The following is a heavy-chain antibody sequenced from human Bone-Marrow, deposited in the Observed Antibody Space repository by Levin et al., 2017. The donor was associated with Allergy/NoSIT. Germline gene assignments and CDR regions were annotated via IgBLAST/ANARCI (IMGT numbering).Heavy chain of an antibody. V-gene: IGHV3-21*01. CDR2: ISAGGNYI. Sequence: SCAASGILFSSYDMNWVRQAPGKGLEWVSSISAGGNYIYYADSVKGRFTISRDNAKNSLLLQMNSLRAEDTAVYYCASWAMYHYDRSAFDYFYYAMDVWGQGTTVTVSS. J-gene: IGHJ6*02. CDR1: GILFSSYD. CDR3: ASWAMYHYDRSAFDYFYYAMDV. D-gene: IGHD3-22*01.